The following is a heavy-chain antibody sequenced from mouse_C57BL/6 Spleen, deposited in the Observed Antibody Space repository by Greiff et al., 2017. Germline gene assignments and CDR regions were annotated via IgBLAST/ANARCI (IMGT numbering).Heavy chain of an antibody. J-gene: IGHJ2*01. D-gene: IGHD1-1*01. CDR2: IYPGNSDT. V-gene: IGHV1-5*01. Sequence: EVQLQQSGTVLARPGASVKMSCKTSGYTFTSYWMHWVKQRPGQGLEWIGAIYPGNSDTSYNQKFKGKAKLTAVTSASTAYMELSSLTNEDSAVYYCTTGSSYEEGYFDYWGQGTTLTVSS. CDR3: TTGSSYEEGYFDY. CDR1: GYTFTSYW.